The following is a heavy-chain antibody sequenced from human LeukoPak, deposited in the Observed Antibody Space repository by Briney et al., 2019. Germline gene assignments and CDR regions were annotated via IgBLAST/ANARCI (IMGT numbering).Heavy chain of an antibody. D-gene: IGHD4-23*01. CDR1: GFTFSSYA. Sequence: PGRSLRLSCAASGFTFSSYAMHWVRQAPGKGLEWVADISYDGSNKYSADSVKGRFTISRDNSTDTLYLQMSGLRAEDTALYYCARVSYGGNSVYFDYWGQGTLVTVSS. V-gene: IGHV3-30-3*01. J-gene: IGHJ4*02. CDR2: ISYDGSNK. CDR3: ARVSYGGNSVYFDY.